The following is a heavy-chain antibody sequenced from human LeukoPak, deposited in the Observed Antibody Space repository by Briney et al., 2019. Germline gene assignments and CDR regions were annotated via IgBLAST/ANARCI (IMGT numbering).Heavy chain of an antibody. CDR1: GFTFSSYA. CDR3: ATGAVAAYYFDY. D-gene: IGHD6-19*01. V-gene: IGHV3-23*01. Sequence: PGGSLRLSCAASGFTFSSYAMSWVRQAPGKGLEWVSAISGSGGSTYYADSVKGRFTISRDNSKNTLYLQMNSLRSEDTAVYYCATGAVAAYYFDYWGQGTLVTVSS. CDR2: ISGSGGST. J-gene: IGHJ4*02.